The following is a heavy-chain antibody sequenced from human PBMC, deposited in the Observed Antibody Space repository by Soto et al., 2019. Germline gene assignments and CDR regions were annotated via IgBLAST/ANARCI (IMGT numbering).Heavy chain of an antibody. J-gene: IGHJ6*02. CDR1: GFTFSSYW. CDR3: ARGEYNWNEYYYYYGMDV. CDR2: INSDGSST. V-gene: IGHV3-74*01. D-gene: IGHD1-1*01. Sequence: TVGSLRLSCAASGFTFSSYWMHWVRQAPGKGLVWVSRINSDGSSTSYADSVKGRFTISRDNAKNTLYLQMNSLRAEDTAVYYCARGEYNWNEYYYYYGMDVWGQGTTVTVSS.